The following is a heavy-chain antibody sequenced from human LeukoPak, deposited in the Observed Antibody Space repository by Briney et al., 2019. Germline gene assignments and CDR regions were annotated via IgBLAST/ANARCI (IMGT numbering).Heavy chain of an antibody. CDR1: GGSISSSSYY. J-gene: IGHJ4*02. CDR2: IYSGGST. CDR3: ARGLNVPPPN. D-gene: IGHD3-16*01. Sequence: PSETLSLTCTVSGGSISSSSYYWGWVRQAPGKGLEWVSVIYSGGSTYYADSVKGRFTISRDNSKNTLYLQMNSLRAEDTAVYYCARGLNVPPPNWGQGTLVTVSS. V-gene: IGHV3-53*01.